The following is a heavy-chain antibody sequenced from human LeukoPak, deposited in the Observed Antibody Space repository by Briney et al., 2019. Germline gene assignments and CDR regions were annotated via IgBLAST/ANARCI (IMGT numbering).Heavy chain of an antibody. J-gene: IGHJ4*02. CDR3: AKGVWFGELLGPVDY. D-gene: IGHD3-10*01. Sequence: PGGSLRLSCAASGFTFSSYAMSWVRQAPGKGLEWVSAISGSGGSTYYADSVKGRFTISRDNSKNTLYLQMNSLRAEDTAVYYCAKGVWFGELLGPVDYWGQGTLVTVSS. V-gene: IGHV3-23*01. CDR1: GFTFSSYA. CDR2: ISGSGGST.